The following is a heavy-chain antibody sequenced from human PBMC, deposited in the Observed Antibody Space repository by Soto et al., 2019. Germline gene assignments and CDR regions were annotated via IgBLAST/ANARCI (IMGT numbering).Heavy chain of an antibody. Sequence: SETLSLTCAVYGGSFSAYHWSWIRQPPGKGLEWIGEINHSGGTNYNPSLKSRATISLDTSKNQLSLRLSSVTAADTAVYFCARGGNCRTTSCPLGYHSGMDVWGQGTTVTVSS. J-gene: IGHJ6*02. CDR3: ARGGNCRTTSCPLGYHSGMDV. CDR1: GGSFSAYH. D-gene: IGHD2-2*01. CDR2: INHSGGT. V-gene: IGHV4-34*01.